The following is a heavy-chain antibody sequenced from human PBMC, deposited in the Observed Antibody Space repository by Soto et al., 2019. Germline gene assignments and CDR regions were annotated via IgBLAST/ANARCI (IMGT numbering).Heavy chain of an antibody. CDR1: GYTFTSYG. J-gene: IGHJ6*02. CDR3: AREGVRPYYYYGMAV. CDR2: ISAYNGNT. V-gene: IGHV1-18*01. D-gene: IGHD3-16*01. Sequence: QVQLVQSGAEVKKPGASVKVSCKTSGYTFTSYGISWVRQAPGQGLEWMGWISAYNGNTNYAQKHQDRVTMTTDTSTTTAYMELGSLRSDDTAVYYCAREGVRPYYYYGMAVWGQGTTVTVSS.